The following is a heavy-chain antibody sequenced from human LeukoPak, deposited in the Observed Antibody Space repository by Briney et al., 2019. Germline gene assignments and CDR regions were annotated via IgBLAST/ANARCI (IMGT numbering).Heavy chain of an antibody. J-gene: IGHJ4*02. V-gene: IGHV3-48*03. CDR3: ATTRTVTPVPFDH. CDR1: GFTFSSYE. CDR2: ISSSGSVI. Sequence: GGSLRLSCAASGFTFSSYEMNWVRQAPGKGLEWVSYISSSGSVIYYADSVKGRFTISRDNAKNSLYLQMNSLRAEDTAVYYCATTRTVTPVPFDHWGQGTLVTVSS. D-gene: IGHD4-17*01.